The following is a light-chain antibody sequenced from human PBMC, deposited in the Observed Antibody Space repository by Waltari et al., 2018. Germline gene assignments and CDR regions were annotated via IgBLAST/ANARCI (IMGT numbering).Light chain of an antibody. Sequence: TVLTQSPATLSVSPGEIGPLSCRTSQSVGTYLAWYQQRPGQAPRLLIYGASTRATGIPARFSGRGSGTEFTLTISGLQSEDSAVYYCQQYNNWPPGTFGQGTKVEI. V-gene: IGKV3-15*01. J-gene: IGKJ1*01. CDR1: QSVGTY. CDR3: QQYNNWPPGT. CDR2: GAS.